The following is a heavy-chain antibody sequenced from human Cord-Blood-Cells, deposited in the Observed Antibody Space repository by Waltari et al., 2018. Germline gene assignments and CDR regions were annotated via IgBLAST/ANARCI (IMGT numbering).Heavy chain of an antibody. CDR3: ALSVWSGYYTIDY. CDR1: GFSLSTSGMC. V-gene: IGHV2-70*01. CDR2: IVWDDDK. J-gene: IGHJ4*02. D-gene: IGHD3-3*01. Sequence: QVTLRESGPALVKPTQTLTLTCTFSGFSLSTSGMCVSWIRQPPGKALEWLALIVWDDDKYYSTARKTRLTISKDTSKNLVVRTMTYMDPVDTATYYGALSVWSGYYTIDYWGQGTLVTVSS.